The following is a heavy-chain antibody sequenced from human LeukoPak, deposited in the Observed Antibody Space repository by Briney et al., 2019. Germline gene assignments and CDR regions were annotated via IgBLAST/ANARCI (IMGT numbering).Heavy chain of an antibody. CDR2: ISYDGSNK. Sequence: PGRSLRLSCAASGFTFSSYGMHWVRHAPGKGLEWVAVISYDGSNKYYADSVKGRFTISRDNSKNTLYLQMNSLRAEDTAVYYCAKGRVDGWVTPLYYFDYWGQGTLVTVSS. J-gene: IGHJ4*02. D-gene: IGHD4-23*01. CDR1: GFTFSSYG. V-gene: IGHV3-30*18. CDR3: AKGRVDGWVTPLYYFDY.